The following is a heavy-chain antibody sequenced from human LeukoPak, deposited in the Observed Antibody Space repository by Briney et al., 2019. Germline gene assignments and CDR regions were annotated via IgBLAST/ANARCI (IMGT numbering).Heavy chain of an antibody. V-gene: IGHV3-30-3*01. D-gene: IGHD6-13*01. CDR1: GFTFSNYA. Sequence: GGSLRLSCAASGFTFSNYAMHWVRQAPGKGLEWVAVMSFDGSDKYYADSVKGRFTISRDKSTNTLYLQMNSLRTEDTAVYYCARGTSVAAAGSWFDPWGQGTLVTVSS. CDR3: ARGTSVAAAGSWFDP. J-gene: IGHJ5*02. CDR2: MSFDGSDK.